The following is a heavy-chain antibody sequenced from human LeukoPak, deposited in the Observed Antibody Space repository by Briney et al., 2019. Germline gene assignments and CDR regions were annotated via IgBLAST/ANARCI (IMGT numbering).Heavy chain of an antibody. CDR3: ARGIVGAHNCLNAFDL. CDR2: IYYSGRT. CDR1: GGSISSYC. Sequence: SETLSLTCTVSGGSISSYCWSWIRQPPGKGLEWIGYIYYSGRTNYNPSLKSRVTMSVDTSKNQFSLKLSSVTAADTAVYYCARGIVGAHNCLNAFDLWGQGTMVSVSS. D-gene: IGHD1-26*01. V-gene: IGHV4-59*01. J-gene: IGHJ3*01.